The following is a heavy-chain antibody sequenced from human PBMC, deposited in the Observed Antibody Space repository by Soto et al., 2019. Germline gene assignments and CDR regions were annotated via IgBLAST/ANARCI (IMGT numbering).Heavy chain of an antibody. CDR2: ISYDGSNK. D-gene: IGHD3-16*01. CDR1: GFTFSSYA. V-gene: IGHV3-30-3*01. CDR3: AGWGRYDY. J-gene: IGHJ4*02. Sequence: QVQLVESGGGVVQPGRSLRLSCAASGFTFSSYAMHWVRQAPGKGLEWVAVISYDGSNKYYADSVKGRFTISRDNSKNTLYLQMNSLRAEDTAVYYCAGWGRYDYWGQGTLVTVSS.